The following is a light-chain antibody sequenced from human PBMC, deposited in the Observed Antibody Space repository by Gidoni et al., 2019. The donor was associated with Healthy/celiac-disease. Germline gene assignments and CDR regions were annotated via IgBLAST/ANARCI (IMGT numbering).Light chain of an antibody. CDR1: QSVSSN. V-gene: IGKV3-15*01. CDR3: QQYNNWPWT. CDR2: GAS. Sequence: EIVITQSPSTLSVSPGESATLSCRASQSVSSNLAWYQKKPGQATRLLIYGASTRATGIPDRFSGSGSGTELTLTISSLQSEDFAVYYCQQYNNWPWTFXPXTKVDIK. J-gene: IGKJ3*01.